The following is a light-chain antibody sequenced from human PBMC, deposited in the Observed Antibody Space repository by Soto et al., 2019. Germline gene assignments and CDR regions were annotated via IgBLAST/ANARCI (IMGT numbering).Light chain of an antibody. J-gene: IGLJ3*02. CDR1: SSNIGAGYD. Sequence: QLVLTQPPSVSGAPGQRVTISCTGSSSNIGAGYDVHWYQQLPGTAPKLLIYGNSNRPSGVPDRFSGSKSGTSASLAIAGREGEDGADYGCQSYGSSRSGWVVGGGTERTV. CDR2: GNS. V-gene: IGLV1-40*01. CDR3: QSYGSSRSGWV.